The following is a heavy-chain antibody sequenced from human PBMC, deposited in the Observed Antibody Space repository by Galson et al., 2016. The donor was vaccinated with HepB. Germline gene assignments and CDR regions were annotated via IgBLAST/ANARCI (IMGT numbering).Heavy chain of an antibody. CDR2: ISDNALST. V-gene: IGHV3-23*01. D-gene: IGHD3/OR15-3a*01. CDR3: AKGGYYDFWTDYFIGY. Sequence: SLRLSCAASGFTFSNCVMNWVRQAPGKGLEWVSGISDNALSTYYADSVKGRFTISRDNSKNTLYLQLNSLRAEDTAVYFCAKGGYYDFWTDYFIGYWGQGTLVTVSS. J-gene: IGHJ4*02. CDR1: GFTFSNCV.